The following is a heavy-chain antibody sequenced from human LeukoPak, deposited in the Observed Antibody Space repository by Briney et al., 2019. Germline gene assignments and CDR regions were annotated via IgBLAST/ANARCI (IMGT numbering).Heavy chain of an antibody. J-gene: IGHJ3*02. V-gene: IGHV3-23*01. CDR3: AKVLYGSGWYNAFDI. D-gene: IGHD6-19*01. Sequence: GGSLRLSCAASGFTFSSYGMSWVRQAPGKGLEWVSAISGSGGSTYYADSVKGRFTISRDNSKNTLYLQMNSLRAEDTAVYYCAKVLYGSGWYNAFDIWGQGTMVTVSS. CDR1: GFTFSSYG. CDR2: ISGSGGST.